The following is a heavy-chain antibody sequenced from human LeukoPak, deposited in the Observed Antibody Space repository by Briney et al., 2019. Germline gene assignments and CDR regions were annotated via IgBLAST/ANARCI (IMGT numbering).Heavy chain of an antibody. CDR3: ARVLGVNDKYFDS. D-gene: IGHD1-1*01. V-gene: IGHV4-59*10. Sequence: PSETLSLTCAVYGGSFSGYYWSWIRQPAGKGLEWIGRVHPSGGANYNYSLRSRVALSVDSSKNQVFLRLTSVTVADTAVYYCARVLGVNDKYFDSWGQGTPVSVSS. J-gene: IGHJ5*01. CDR2: VHPSGGA. CDR1: GGSFSGYY.